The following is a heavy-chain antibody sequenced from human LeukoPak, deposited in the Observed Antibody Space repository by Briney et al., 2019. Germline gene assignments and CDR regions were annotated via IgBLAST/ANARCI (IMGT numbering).Heavy chain of an antibody. CDR3: ARREYYDSNYYYYFY. D-gene: IGHD3-22*01. Sequence: GESLKISCKGSGYSFTSYWIAWVRQMPGKGLEWMGIIYPGDSDIRYSPSFQGQVTISADKSITTAYLQWSSLKASDTAMYYCARREYYDSNYYYYFYWGQGTLVTVSS. J-gene: IGHJ4*02. CDR2: IYPGDSDI. CDR1: GYSFTSYW. V-gene: IGHV5-51*01.